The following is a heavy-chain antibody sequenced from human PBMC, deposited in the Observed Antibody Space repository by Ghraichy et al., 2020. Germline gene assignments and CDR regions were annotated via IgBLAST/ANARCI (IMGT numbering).Heavy chain of an antibody. CDR3: ARGGRGKYGGNSRRKIDAFDI. J-gene: IGHJ3*02. V-gene: IGHV4-34*01. Sequence: SETLSLTCAVYGGSFSGYYWSWIRQPPGKGLEWIGEINHSGSTNYNPSLKSRVTISVDTSKNQFSLKLSSVTAADTAVYYCARGGRGKYGGNSRRKIDAFDIWGQGTMVTVSS. CDR2: INHSGST. CDR1: GGSFSGYY. D-gene: IGHD4-23*01.